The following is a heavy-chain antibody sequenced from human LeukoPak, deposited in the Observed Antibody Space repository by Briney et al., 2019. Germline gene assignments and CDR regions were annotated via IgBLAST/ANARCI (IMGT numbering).Heavy chain of an antibody. J-gene: IGHJ4*02. CDR1: GVTFSSSA. CDR3: AREWGYYDY. D-gene: IGHD3-16*01. V-gene: IGHV3-23*01. Sequence: GGSLRLSCTASGVTFSSSAMSWVRQPPGKGLEWVSAISGSGGSTYYADSVKGRFTISRDNSKNTLFLQMNSLRAEDTAVYYCAREWGYYDYWGQGTLVTVSS. CDR2: ISGSGGST.